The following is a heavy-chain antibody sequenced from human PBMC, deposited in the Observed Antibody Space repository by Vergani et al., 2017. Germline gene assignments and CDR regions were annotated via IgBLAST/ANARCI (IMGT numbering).Heavy chain of an antibody. CDR3: ARGARETIFGVIIDYYYYMDV. CDR2: VYTGGSA. V-gene: IGHV4-61*02. D-gene: IGHD3-3*01. CDR1: GGSIASGTYY. Sequence: QVQLQESGPRLVKPSQTLSLTCTVSGGSIASGTYYWTWIPQPAGKGLEWIGRVYTGGSANYNPSFKSRVTISVDTSRNQFSLKLTSVTAADTAVYYCARGARETIFGVIIDYYYYMDVWGKGTTVTVSS. J-gene: IGHJ6*03.